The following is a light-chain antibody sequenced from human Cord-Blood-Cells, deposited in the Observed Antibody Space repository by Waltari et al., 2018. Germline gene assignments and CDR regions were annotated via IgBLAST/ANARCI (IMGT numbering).Light chain of an antibody. Sequence: QSALTQPASVSGSPGQSITISCTGTSSDVGGYNYVSWYQQHPGKAPKSMIYDVSNRPAGVSNRSSGSKSGNTASLTISGLQAEDEADYYCSSHTSSSTLVFGGGTKLTVL. CDR2: DVS. V-gene: IGLV2-14*01. CDR3: SSHTSSSTLV. CDR1: SSDVGGYNY. J-gene: IGLJ2*01.